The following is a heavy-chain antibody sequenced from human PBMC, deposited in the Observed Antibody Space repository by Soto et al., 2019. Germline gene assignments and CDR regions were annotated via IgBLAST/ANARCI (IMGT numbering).Heavy chain of an antibody. CDR2: INNDGSST. CDR1: GFTLSSYW. J-gene: IGHJ4*02. Sequence: GGSLRLSCAASGFTLSSYWMHWVRRAPGKGLVWVSRINNDGSSTTYADSVQGRFTISRDNTKNTLYLQMNSLRTEDTAVYYCTRAALATPMVADFWGQGTLVTVSS. V-gene: IGHV3-74*01. D-gene: IGHD5-18*01. CDR3: TRAALATPMVADF.